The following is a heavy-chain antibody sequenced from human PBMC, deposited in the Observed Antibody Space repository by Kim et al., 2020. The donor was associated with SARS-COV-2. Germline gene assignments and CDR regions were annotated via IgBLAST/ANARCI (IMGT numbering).Heavy chain of an antibody. D-gene: IGHD3-10*01. CDR2: INHSGRT. V-gene: IGHV4-34*01. CDR3: ARRLSNTSGWGSHYCDL. J-gene: IGHJ4*02. Sequence: SETLSRTCAVYGGSFSGYYWRWIRQPPGKGLEWSGEINHSGRTNYNPSLKSRVTISVDTSKNQFSLKLTSVTAADTAVYYCARRLSNTSGWGSHYCDLWGQGTLVTVSS. CDR1: GGSFSGYY.